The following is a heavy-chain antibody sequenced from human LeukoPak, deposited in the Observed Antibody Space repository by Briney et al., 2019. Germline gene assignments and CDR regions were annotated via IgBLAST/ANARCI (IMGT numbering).Heavy chain of an antibody. J-gene: IGHJ5*02. V-gene: IGHV3-33*06. CDR1: GFTFSSYG. D-gene: IGHD5-24*01. CDR2: IWYDGSNK. Sequence: GGSLTLSCAASGFTFSSYGMHWVRQAPGKGLEWVAVIWYDGSNKYYADSVKGLFTISRDNSKNTLYLQMNSLRDEDTAVYYCAKSPDGYNFWFDPWGQGTLVTVSS. CDR3: AKSPDGYNFWFDP.